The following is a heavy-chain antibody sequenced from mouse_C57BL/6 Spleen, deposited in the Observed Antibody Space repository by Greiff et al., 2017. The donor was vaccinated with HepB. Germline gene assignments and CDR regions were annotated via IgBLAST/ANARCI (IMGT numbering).Heavy chain of an antibody. J-gene: IGHJ4*01. Sequence: EVQRVESGAELVRPGASVKLSCTASGFNIKDDYMHWVKQRPEQGLEWIGWIDPENGDTEYASKFQGKATITADTSSNTAYLQLSSLTSEDTAVYYCTKGNQGGMDYWGQGTSVTVSS. CDR1: GFNIKDDY. CDR3: TKGNQGGMDY. V-gene: IGHV14-4*01. CDR2: IDPENGDT.